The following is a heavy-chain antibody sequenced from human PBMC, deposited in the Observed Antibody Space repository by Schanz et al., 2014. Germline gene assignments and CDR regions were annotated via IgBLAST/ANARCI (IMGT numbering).Heavy chain of an antibody. CDR2: INHSGST. CDR3: ARTFRCGGGECSTWAD. CDR1: GFIFSDHY. J-gene: IGHJ4*02. D-gene: IGHD2-21*01. V-gene: IGHV4-34*01. Sequence: VQLVESGGGLVQPGGSLRLSCAASGFIFSDHYMEWVRQPPGKGLEWIGEINHSGSTNYNPTLKSRVTISVDTSRNQFSLKLSSVTAADTAVYYCARTFRCGGGECSTWADWGQGTLVTVSS.